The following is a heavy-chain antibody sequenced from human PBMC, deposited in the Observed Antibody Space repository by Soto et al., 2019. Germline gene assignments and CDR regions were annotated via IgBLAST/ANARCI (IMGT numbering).Heavy chain of an antibody. CDR2: INPNSGGT. D-gene: IGHD6-13*01. J-gene: IGHJ4*02. CDR1: GYTFTGYY. V-gene: IGHV1-2*02. CDR3: ARVKPYSSSWQDLDY. Sequence: QVQLVQSGAEVKKPGASVKVSCKASGYTFTGYYMHWVRQAPGQGLEWMGWINPNSGGTNYAQKFQGRVTMTRDTSISTAYMKLSRLRSDDTAVYYCARVKPYSSSWQDLDYWGQGTLVTVSS.